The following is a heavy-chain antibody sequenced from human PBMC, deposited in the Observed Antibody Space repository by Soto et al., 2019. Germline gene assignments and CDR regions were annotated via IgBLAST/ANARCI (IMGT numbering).Heavy chain of an antibody. Sequence: SETLSLTCTVSGGSISNAAYSWSWIRQPPGKGLEWIGYIYPSGNTYYNPSLKSRVTISVDTSRNQLSLKLSSVTAADTALYYCSRRAPEGFDPWGQGTLVTVSS. CDR3: SRRAPEGFDP. CDR2: IYPSGNT. J-gene: IGHJ5*02. CDR1: GGSISNAAYS. V-gene: IGHV4-30-2*01.